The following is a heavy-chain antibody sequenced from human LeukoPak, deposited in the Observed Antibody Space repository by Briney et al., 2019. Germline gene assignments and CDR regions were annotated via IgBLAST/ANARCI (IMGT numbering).Heavy chain of an antibody. CDR3: ARHYFSTLTTLLRGVKKQKSRFDP. J-gene: IGHJ5*02. CDR2: IYTSGST. Sequence: PSETLSLTCTVSGGSISSYYWSWIRQPAGKGLEWIGRIYTSGSTNYSPSLKSRVTISVDTSKNQFSLKLSSVTAADTAVYYCARHYFSTLTTLLRGVKKQKSRFDPWGQGTLVTVSS. D-gene: IGHD4-17*01. V-gene: IGHV4-4*07. CDR1: GGSISSYY.